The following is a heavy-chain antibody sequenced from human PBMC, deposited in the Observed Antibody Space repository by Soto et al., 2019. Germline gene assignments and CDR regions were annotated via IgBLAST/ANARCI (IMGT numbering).Heavy chain of an antibody. D-gene: IGHD6-19*01. CDR3: AAGYSTGLDGFDV. CDR2: IFPGDSET. Sequence: GESLKISCHGSGYNFANYWIGWVRQMPGKGLECMGMIFPGDSETKYSLSLQGQVSISADKSISTAYLQWSTLKASDTAMYYCAAGYSTGLDGFDVWGQGTMVTVSS. V-gene: IGHV5-51*01. J-gene: IGHJ3*01. CDR1: GYNFANYW.